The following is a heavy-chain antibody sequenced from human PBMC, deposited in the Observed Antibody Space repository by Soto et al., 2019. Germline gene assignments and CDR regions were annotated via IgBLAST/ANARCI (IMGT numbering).Heavy chain of an antibody. CDR1: GFTFSSYA. CDR2: ISYDGSNK. D-gene: IGHD3-10*01. CDR3: ARDLVITMLRGTSVFDY. V-gene: IGHV3-30-3*01. Sequence: GGSLRLSCAASGFTFSSYAMHWVRQAPGKGLEWVAVISYDGSNKYYADSVKGRFTISRDNSKNTLYLQMNSLRAEDTAVYYCARDLVITMLRGTSVFDYWGQGTLVTVSS. J-gene: IGHJ4*02.